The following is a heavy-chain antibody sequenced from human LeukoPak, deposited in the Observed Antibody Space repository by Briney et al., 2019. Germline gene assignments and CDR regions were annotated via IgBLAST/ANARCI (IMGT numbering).Heavy chain of an antibody. CDR3: ARVGGSFNAFDI. CDR2: IYYSGST. D-gene: IGHD3-16*01. J-gene: IGHJ3*02. V-gene: IGHV4-59*01. Sequence: SETLSLTCTVSGGSISSYYWSSIRQPPGKGLEWIGYIYYSGSTNYNPSLKSRVTISVDTSKNQFSLKLSSVTAADTAVYYCARVGGSFNAFDIWGQGTMLTVSS. CDR1: GGSISSYY.